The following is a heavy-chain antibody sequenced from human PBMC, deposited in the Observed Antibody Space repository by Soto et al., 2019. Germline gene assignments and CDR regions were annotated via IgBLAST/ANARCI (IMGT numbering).Heavy chain of an antibody. V-gene: IGHV1-3*01. CDR3: AKFPMYGSGSYYP. D-gene: IGHD3-10*01. CDR1: GYTFTSYA. Sequence: QVQLVQSGAEVKKPGASVKVSCKASGYTFTSYAMHWVRQAPGQRLDWMGWINAGNGNTKYSQKFQGRVTITRDTSASTAYMELSSLRSEDTAVYYCAKFPMYGSGSYYPWGQGTLVTVSS. J-gene: IGHJ5*02. CDR2: INAGNGNT.